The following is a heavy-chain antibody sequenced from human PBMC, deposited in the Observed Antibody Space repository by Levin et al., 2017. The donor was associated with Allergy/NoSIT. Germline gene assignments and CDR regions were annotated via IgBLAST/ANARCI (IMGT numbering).Heavy chain of an antibody. CDR3: ASGYDYFDY. J-gene: IGHJ4*02. CDR2: ISYDGSNK. V-gene: IGHV3-30-3*01. Sequence: SCAASGFTFSSYAMHWVRQAPGKGLEWVAVISYDGSNKYYADSVKGRFTISRDNSKNTLYLQMNSLRAEDTAVYYCASGYDYFDYWGQGTLVTVSS. CDR1: GFTFSSYA. D-gene: IGHD5-12*01.